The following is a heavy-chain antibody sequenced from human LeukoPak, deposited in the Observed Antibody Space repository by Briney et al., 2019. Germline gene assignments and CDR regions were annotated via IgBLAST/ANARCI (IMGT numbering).Heavy chain of an antibody. CDR1: GFIFGNYW. J-gene: IGHJ4*02. Sequence: GGSLRLSCATSGFIFGNYWMHWVRQAPGKGLVWVSRINNDGSSTTYADSVKGRFTISRDNARNTLYLQINSLRAEDTAVYYCARDGISCSGGHYYFASWGQGTLVTVSS. V-gene: IGHV3-74*01. CDR2: INNDGSST. D-gene: IGHD2-15*01. CDR3: ARDGISCSGGHYYFAS.